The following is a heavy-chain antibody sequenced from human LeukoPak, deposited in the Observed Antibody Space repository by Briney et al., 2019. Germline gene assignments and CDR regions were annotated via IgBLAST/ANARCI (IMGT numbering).Heavy chain of an antibody. CDR1: GGSISSSSYY. Sequence: SETLSLTCTVSGGSISSSSYYWGWIRQPPGKGLEGIGSTYYSGGTYYNPSLRSRVTTSVDTSKNQFSLKLSSVTAADTAVYYCARQSGYYYYMDVWGKGTTVTISS. D-gene: IGHD3-10*01. V-gene: IGHV4-39*01. J-gene: IGHJ6*03. CDR3: ARQSGYYYYMDV. CDR2: TYYSGGT.